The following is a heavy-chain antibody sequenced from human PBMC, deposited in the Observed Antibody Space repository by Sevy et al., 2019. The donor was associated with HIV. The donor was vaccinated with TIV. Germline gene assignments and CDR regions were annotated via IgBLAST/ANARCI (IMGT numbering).Heavy chain of an antibody. J-gene: IGHJ4*02. CDR2: ISSSSSTI. CDR3: ARDDIVVVPAAIGY. CDR1: GFTFSSYS. D-gene: IGHD2-2*01. V-gene: IGHV3-48*01. Sequence: GGSLRLSCAASGFTFSSYSMNWVRQAPGKGLEWVSYISSSSSTIYYADSVKRRFTISRDNAKNSLYLQMNSLRAEDTAVYYCARDDIVVVPAAIGYWGQGTLVTVSS.